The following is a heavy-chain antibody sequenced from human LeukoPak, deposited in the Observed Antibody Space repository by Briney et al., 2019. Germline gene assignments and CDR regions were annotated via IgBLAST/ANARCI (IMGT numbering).Heavy chain of an antibody. CDR3: ARFRGIAAAGLKADYFDY. J-gene: IGHJ4*02. CDR1: GGSISSYY. D-gene: IGHD6-13*01. Sequence: SETLSLTCTVSGGSISSYYWNWIRQPPGKGLEWIGYMYHSGSTNYNPSLKSRVTISVDTSKNQFSLKLSSVTAADTAVYYCARFRGIAAAGLKADYFDYWGQGTLVTVSS. V-gene: IGHV4-59*08. CDR2: MYHSGST.